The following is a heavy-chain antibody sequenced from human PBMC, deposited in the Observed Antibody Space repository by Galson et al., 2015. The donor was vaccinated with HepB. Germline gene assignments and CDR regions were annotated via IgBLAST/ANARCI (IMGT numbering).Heavy chain of an antibody. J-gene: IGHJ4*02. V-gene: IGHV3-53*01. CDR3: SRWFCSSVICYYDY. CDR1: GFTVSTNY. Sequence: SLRLSCAASGFTVSTNYMSWVRQAPGEGLEWVSMIYSDGTIHYTDSVKGRFTISRDSSKNTLYLQMNSLRAEDTAVYYCSRWFCSSVICYYDYWGQGTPVTVSP. CDR2: IYSDGTI. D-gene: IGHD2-2*01.